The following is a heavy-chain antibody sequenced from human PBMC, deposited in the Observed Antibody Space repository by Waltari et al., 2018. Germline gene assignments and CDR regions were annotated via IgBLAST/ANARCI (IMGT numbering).Heavy chain of an antibody. Sequence: IRQAPGKGLEWVSYISSSGSTIYYADSVKGRFTISRDNAKNSLYLQMNSLRAEDTAVYYCARPGGLGRVDYFDYWGQGTLVTVSS. J-gene: IGHJ4*02. D-gene: IGHD2-15*01. CDR2: ISSSGSTI. CDR3: ARPGGLGRVDYFDY. V-gene: IGHV3-11*04.